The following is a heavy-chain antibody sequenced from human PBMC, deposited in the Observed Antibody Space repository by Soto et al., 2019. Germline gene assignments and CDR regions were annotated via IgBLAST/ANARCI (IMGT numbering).Heavy chain of an antibody. CDR1: GFTLSSYA. D-gene: IGHD2-15*01. Sequence: GGSLRLSCAASGFTLSSYAMHWVRQAPGKGLEWVAVISYDGSNKYYADSVKGRFTISRDNSKNTLYLQMNSLRAEDTAVYYCARAVVVVAATSYNWFDPWGQGT. V-gene: IGHV3-30-3*01. CDR3: ARAVVVVAATSYNWFDP. CDR2: ISYDGSNK. J-gene: IGHJ5*02.